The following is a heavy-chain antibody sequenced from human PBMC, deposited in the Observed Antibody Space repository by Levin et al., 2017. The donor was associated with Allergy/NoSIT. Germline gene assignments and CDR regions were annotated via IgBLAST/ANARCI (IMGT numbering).Heavy chain of an antibody. Sequence: KSSETLSLTCTVSGGAVSSGTYHWSWIRQPPGKGLEWIGYISYSWSTNYNPSLKSRVTISLDTSKNQFSLKLTSVTAADTAVYYCARDARIVGATAIDYWGQGTLVTVSS. CDR1: GGAVSSGTYH. D-gene: IGHD1-26*01. J-gene: IGHJ4*02. V-gene: IGHV4-61*01. CDR2: ISYSWST. CDR3: ARDARIVGATAIDY.